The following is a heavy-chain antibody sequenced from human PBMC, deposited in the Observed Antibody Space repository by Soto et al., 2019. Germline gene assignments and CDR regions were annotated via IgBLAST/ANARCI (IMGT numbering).Heavy chain of an antibody. J-gene: IGHJ4*02. Sequence: EVQLVQSGGGLVRPGESLTLSCAVSGMSFGDAWMSWVRQAPGKGLEWVGRIKNIADGETVDYAAAVEGRFTISRDDSRDTLFLQMNSLQTDDTTMYYCSTSAWLDHWGQGPLVAVSA. V-gene: IGHV3-15*01. D-gene: IGHD2-8*02. CDR3: STSAWLDH. CDR2: IKNIADGETV. CDR1: GMSFGDAW.